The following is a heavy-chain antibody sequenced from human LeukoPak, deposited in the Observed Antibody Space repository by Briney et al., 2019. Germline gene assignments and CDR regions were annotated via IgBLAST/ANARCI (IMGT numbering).Heavy chain of an antibody. CDR3: ASLANALSSSWPYWYFDL. CDR2: IYYSGST. Sequence: SETLSLTCTVSGGSISDYYWGWIRQPPGKGLEWIGSIYYSGSTYYNPSLKSRVTISVDTSKNQFSLKLSSVTAADTAVYYCASLANALSSSWPYWYFDLWGRGTLVTVSS. CDR1: GGSISDYY. V-gene: IGHV4-39*07. J-gene: IGHJ2*01. D-gene: IGHD6-13*01.